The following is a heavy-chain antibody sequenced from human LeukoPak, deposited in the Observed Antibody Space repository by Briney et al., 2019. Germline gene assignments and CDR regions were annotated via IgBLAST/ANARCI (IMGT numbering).Heavy chain of an antibody. Sequence: GGSLRLSCAASGFTFSSYEMNWVRQAPGKGLEWVSYISSSGSTIYYADSVKGRFTISRDYAKNSLYLQMNSLRAEDTAVYYCARACSGGSCYTGYYYGMDVWGKGTTVTVSS. J-gene: IGHJ6*04. D-gene: IGHD2-15*01. CDR2: ISSSGSTI. CDR3: ARACSGGSCYTGYYYGMDV. V-gene: IGHV3-48*03. CDR1: GFTFSSYE.